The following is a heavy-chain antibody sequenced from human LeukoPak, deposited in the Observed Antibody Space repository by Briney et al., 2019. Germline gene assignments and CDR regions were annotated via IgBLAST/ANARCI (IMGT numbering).Heavy chain of an antibody. CDR1: GFTFSSYA. D-gene: IGHD3-10*01. CDR2: ISYDGSNK. V-gene: IGHV3-30*04. J-gene: IGHJ3*02. CDR3: ARDARNGSGSYYNVTPGAFDI. Sequence: GGSLRLSCAASGFTFSSYAMHWVRQAPGNGLEWVAVISYDGSNKYYADSVKGRFTISRDNSKNTLYLQMNSLRAEDTAVYYCARDARNGSGSYYNVTPGAFDIWGQGTMVTVSS.